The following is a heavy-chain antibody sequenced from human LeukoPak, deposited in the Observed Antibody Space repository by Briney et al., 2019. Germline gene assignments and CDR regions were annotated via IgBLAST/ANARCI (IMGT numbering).Heavy chain of an antibody. CDR1: GFTFSSYG. Sequence: SGGSLRLSCAASGFTFSSYGMHWVRQAPGKGLEWVAVIWYDGSNKYYADSVKGRFTISRDNSKNTLYLQMNSLRAEDTAVYYCAREIARNSGIVVVPAAPILYYYGMDVWGQGTTVTVSS. J-gene: IGHJ6*02. CDR2: IWYDGSNK. V-gene: IGHV3-33*08. D-gene: IGHD2-2*01. CDR3: AREIARNSGIVVVPAAPILYYYGMDV.